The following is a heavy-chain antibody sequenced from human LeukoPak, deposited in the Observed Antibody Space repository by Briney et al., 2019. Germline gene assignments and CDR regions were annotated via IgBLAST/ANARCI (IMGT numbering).Heavy chain of an antibody. V-gene: IGHV3-30-3*01. CDR2: ISYDGSNK. Sequence: GGSLRLSCAASGFTFSTYAMHWVRQAPGKGLEWVAVISYDGSNKYYADSVKGRFTISRDNSKNTLYLQMNSLRAEDTAVYYCARGAWSSGWYGPYYFDYWGQGTLVTVSS. CDR1: GFTFSTYA. CDR3: ARGAWSSGWYGPYYFDY. D-gene: IGHD6-19*01. J-gene: IGHJ4*02.